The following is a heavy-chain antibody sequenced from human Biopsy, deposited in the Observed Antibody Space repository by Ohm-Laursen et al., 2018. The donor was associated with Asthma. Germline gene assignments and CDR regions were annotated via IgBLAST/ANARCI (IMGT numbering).Heavy chain of an antibody. CDR1: GFAVSRDY. V-gene: IGHV3-53*01. D-gene: IGHD6-19*01. Sequence: SLRLSCAASGFAVSRDYMFWVRQAPGKGLEWVSVIYSGGTSHTADSVRGRFTISRDFSKNTLHLQMHSLRVEDTAVYYCARGDSSGWSHYYFDYWGQGTLVTVS. CDR2: IYSGGTS. CDR3: ARGDSSGWSHYYFDY. J-gene: IGHJ4*02.